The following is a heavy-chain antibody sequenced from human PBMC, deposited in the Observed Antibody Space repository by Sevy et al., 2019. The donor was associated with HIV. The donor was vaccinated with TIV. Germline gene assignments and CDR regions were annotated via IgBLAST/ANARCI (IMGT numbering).Heavy chain of an antibody. CDR3: ARVGTVTTFRYYYYYYMDV. CDR1: GYTFTSYD. D-gene: IGHD4-17*01. CDR2: MNPNSGNT. Sequence: ASVKVSCKASGYTFTSYDINWVRQATGQGLEWMGWMNPNSGNTVYAQKFQGRVTMTRNTSISTAYMELSSLRSEDTAVYYCARVGTVTTFRYYYYYYMDVWGKGTTVTVSS. V-gene: IGHV1-8*01. J-gene: IGHJ6*03.